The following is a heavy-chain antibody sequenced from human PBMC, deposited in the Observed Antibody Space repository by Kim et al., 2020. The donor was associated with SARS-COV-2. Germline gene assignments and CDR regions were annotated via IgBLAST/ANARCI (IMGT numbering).Heavy chain of an antibody. V-gene: IGHV4-59*01. Sequence: SLKSRVTISGNTSKNQFSLKLSSVTAADTAVYYCASVRLGGGDLAPFDYWGQGTLVTVSS. D-gene: IGHD2-21*02. CDR3: ASVRLGGGDLAPFDY. J-gene: IGHJ4*02.